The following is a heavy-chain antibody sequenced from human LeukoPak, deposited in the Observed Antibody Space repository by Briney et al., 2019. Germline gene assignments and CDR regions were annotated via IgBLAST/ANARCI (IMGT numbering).Heavy chain of an antibody. CDR3: ARDLPSRDGYNPPSY. J-gene: IGHJ4*02. V-gene: IGHV3-23*01. D-gene: IGHD5-24*01. CDR1: GFTFSSYA. CDR2: ISGSGGST. Sequence: PGGSLRLSCAASGFTFSSYAMSWVRQAPGKGLEWVSAISGSGGSTYYADSVKGRFTISRDNAKNSLYLQMNSLRAEDTAVYYCARDLPSRDGYNPPSYWGQGTLVTVSS.